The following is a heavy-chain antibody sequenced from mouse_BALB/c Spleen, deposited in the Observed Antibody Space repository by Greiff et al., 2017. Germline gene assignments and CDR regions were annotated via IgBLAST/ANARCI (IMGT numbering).Heavy chain of an antibody. V-gene: IGHV1S22*01. CDR1: GYTFTSYW. CDR2: IYPGSGST. D-gene: IGHD1-2*01. CDR3: TRGAFITTATFAY. Sequence: LQQPGSELVRPGASVKLSCKASGYTFTSYWMHWVKQRNGQGLEWIGNIYPGSGSTNYDEKIKSKGTLTVDTSSSTAYMHLSSLTSEDSAVYYCTRGAFITTATFAYWGQGTLVTVSA. J-gene: IGHJ3*01.